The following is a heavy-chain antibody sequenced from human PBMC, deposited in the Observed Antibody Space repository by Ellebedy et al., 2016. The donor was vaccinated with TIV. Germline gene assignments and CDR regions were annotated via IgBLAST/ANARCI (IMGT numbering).Heavy chain of an antibody. J-gene: IGHJ4*02. D-gene: IGHD4-17*01. Sequence: GESLKISCAASGFTFSSYGMHWVRPAPGKGLEWMAVIWFDGGSKFYADSVKGRFTISRDNSKNTLHLQMNSLRAEDTGVYYCERTPHDCDDIRVYWGQGTLVTVSS. V-gene: IGHV3-33*08. CDR2: IWFDGGSK. CDR1: GFTFSSYG. CDR3: ERTPHDCDDIRVY.